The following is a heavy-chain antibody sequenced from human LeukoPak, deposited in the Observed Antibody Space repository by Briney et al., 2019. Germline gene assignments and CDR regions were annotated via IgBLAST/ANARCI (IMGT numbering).Heavy chain of an antibody. CDR1: GFTVSSNY. D-gene: IGHD3-16*01. V-gene: IGHV3-53*01. J-gene: IGHJ6*02. CDR3: ARTYVFPDV. CDR2: LYTGGST. Sequence: GGSLRLSCAASGFTVSSNYMSWVRQAPGKGLEWVSVLYTGGSTYYADSVKGRFTISRDNSKNSLYLQMNSLRDEDTAVYYCARTYVFPDVWGQGTTVTVSS.